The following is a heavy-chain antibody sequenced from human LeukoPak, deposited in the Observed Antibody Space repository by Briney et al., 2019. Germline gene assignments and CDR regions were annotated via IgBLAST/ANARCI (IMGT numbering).Heavy chain of an antibody. CDR3: ARGRHSSSWYWNNWFDP. CDR1: GGSISSYY. Sequence: NTSETLSLTCTVSGGSISSYYWSWIRQPPGKGLEWIGYIYYSGSTNYNPSLKSRVTISVDTSKNQFSLKLSSVTAADTAVYYCARGRHSSSWYWNNWFDPWGQGTLVTVSS. V-gene: IGHV4-59*12. D-gene: IGHD6-13*01. J-gene: IGHJ5*02. CDR2: IYYSGST.